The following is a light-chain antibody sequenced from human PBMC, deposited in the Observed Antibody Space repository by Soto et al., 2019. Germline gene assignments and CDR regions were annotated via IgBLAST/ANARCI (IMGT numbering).Light chain of an antibody. J-gene: IGKJ1*01. CDR3: QHSYNTPPT. CDR2: GAC. CDR1: QTISHF. Sequence: DIEMTQSPSSLSASVGDRVTITCRASQTISHFLNWYQHKPGKAPNLLIYGACSLASEVLSRFNGRGSGTLFTLTITSLQREDSATYFCQHSYNTPPTFGQGTKMEI. V-gene: IGKV1-39*01.